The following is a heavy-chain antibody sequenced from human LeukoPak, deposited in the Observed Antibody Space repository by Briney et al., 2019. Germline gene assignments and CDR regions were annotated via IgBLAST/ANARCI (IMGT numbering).Heavy chain of an antibody. Sequence: ASVKVSCKTSGYTFTDYFIHWVRQAPGQGLEWMGRVNSNSAVAESEQKFQGRVTMTSDTSITTAYMELSRLRSDDTAMYYCARGGSLVFGVLNDWGQGTLVTVSS. D-gene: IGHD3-16*01. CDR1: GYTFTDYF. V-gene: IGHV1-2*06. CDR2: VNSNSAVA. CDR3: ARGGSLVFGVLND. J-gene: IGHJ4*02.